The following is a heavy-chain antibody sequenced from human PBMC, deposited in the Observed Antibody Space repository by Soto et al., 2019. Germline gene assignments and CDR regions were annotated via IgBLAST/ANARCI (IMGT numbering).Heavy chain of an antibody. CDR2: ITSSNTYI. Sequence: PGGSLRLSCVASGFTFRAYSMSWVRQAPGQGLEWVASITSSNTYIYYTRSVEGRFTIPRDDAKNSLHLQMSTLRAEDTAVYYCVRDLLEGYGHARQPDYWGQGTLVTVSS. CDR3: VRDLLEGYGHARQPDY. J-gene: IGHJ4*02. D-gene: IGHD2-15*01. V-gene: IGHV3-21*06. CDR1: GFTFRAYS.